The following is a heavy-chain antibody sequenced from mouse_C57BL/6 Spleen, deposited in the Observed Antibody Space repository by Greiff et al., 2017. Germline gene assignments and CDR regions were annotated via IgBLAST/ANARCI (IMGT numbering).Heavy chain of an antibody. J-gene: IGHJ4*01. V-gene: IGHV1-64*01. Sequence: VRLQQPGAELVKPGASVKLSCKASGYTFTSYWMHWVKQRPGQGLEWIGMIHPNSGSTNYNEKFKSKATLTVDKSSSTAYMQLSSLTSEDSAVYYCARSWGDAMDYWGQGTSVTVSS. CDR2: IHPNSGST. D-gene: IGHD4-1*01. CDR3: ARSWGDAMDY. CDR1: GYTFTSYW.